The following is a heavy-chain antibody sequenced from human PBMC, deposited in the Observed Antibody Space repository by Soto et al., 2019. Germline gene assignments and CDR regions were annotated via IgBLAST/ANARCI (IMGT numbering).Heavy chain of an antibody. CDR3: ALKGPEDWPLDY. J-gene: IGHJ4*02. D-gene: IGHD3-9*01. Sequence: QITLKVSGPTLVRPTQTLTLTCAFSGFSLSTSGVGVGWIRQPPGKALEWLAVIYWDDSKHYRPSLRSRLTTTKDTSNTRVVLTMTNMDPMDTGTYCCALKGPEDWPLDYWCQGTLVTVSS. CDR1: GFSLSTSGVG. CDR2: IYWDDSK. V-gene: IGHV2-5*02.